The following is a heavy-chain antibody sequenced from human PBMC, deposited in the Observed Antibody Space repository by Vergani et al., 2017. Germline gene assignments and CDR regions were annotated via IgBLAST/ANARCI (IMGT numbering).Heavy chain of an antibody. CDR1: GFTLSNYD. D-gene: IGHD3-16*01. J-gene: IGHJ4*02. V-gene: IGHV3-30*02. Sequence: QVQLVESVGGVVQRGGSLRLSCATSGFTLSNYDMQWIRQGPGKGLEFVAFIQFDGSNQYYADSVKGRFTLSRDFSKNTLYLQMNSLRTDDTATYYCAKHFRGWGIDYWGQGTQVIV. CDR2: IQFDGSNQ. CDR3: AKHFRGWGIDY.